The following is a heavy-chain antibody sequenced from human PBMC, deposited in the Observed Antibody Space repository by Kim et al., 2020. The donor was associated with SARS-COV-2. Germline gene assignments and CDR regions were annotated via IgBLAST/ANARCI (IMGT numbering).Heavy chain of an antibody. CDR3: ARSRSSWDPFDY. J-gene: IGHJ4*02. V-gene: IGHV1-3*01. D-gene: IGHD6-13*01. Sequence: YSQKFQGRVTITRDTSATTAYMELSSLRSADTAVYFCARSRSSWDPFDYWGQGTLVTVSS.